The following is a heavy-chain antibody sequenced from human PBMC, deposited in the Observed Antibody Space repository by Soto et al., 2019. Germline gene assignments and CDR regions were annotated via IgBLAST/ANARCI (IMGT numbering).Heavy chain of an antibody. J-gene: IGHJ4*02. Sequence: PSETLSLTCTVSGGSISSYYWSWIRQPPGKGLEWIGYIYYSGSTNYNPSLKSRVTISVDTSKNQFSLKLSSVTAADTAVYYCARHDDCSGGSCYILFDYWGQGTLVTVSS. CDR1: GGSISSYY. CDR2: IYYSGST. D-gene: IGHD2-15*01. V-gene: IGHV4-59*08. CDR3: ARHDDCSGGSCYILFDY.